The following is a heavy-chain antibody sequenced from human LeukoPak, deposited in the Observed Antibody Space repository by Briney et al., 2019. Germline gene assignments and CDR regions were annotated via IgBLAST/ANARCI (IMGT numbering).Heavy chain of an antibody. CDR3: AKSVESAVTTNPYFDY. CDR2: SGSGGST. J-gene: IGHJ4*02. Sequence: SGSGGSTYYADSVKGRFTISRDNSKNTLVLQMNSLRAEDTAVYYCAKSVESAVTTNPYFDYWGQGTLVTVSS. V-gene: IGHV3-23*01. D-gene: IGHD4-17*01.